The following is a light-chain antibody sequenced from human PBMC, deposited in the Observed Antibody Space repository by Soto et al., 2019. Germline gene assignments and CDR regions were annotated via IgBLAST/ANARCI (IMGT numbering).Light chain of an antibody. CDR2: GAS. J-gene: IGKJ4*01. Sequence: IVSTRSPDTVSGTSGDSATLSCTSTQHVTTTYLGWYQQKFGQPPRLLIYGASTRATGTPDRFTGGGFGTDFTLTISRVEPEDFAVYYCQQYDSSFTFGGGTKV. CDR1: QHVTTTY. CDR3: QQYDSSFT. V-gene: IGKV3-20*01.